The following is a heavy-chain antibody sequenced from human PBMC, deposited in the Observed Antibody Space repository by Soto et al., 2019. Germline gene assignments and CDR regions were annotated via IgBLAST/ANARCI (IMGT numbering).Heavy chain of an antibody. V-gene: IGHV3-21*01. CDR1: GFSFSIYS. Sequence: PGGSLRLSCAAHGFSFSIYSMGWVRQAPGRGLEWVSSISSSSSYIYYADSVKGRFTISRDNAKNSLYLQMNSLRAEDTAVYYCAREMATNTLDYWGQGTLVTVSS. CDR2: ISSSSSYI. J-gene: IGHJ4*02. D-gene: IGHD5-12*01. CDR3: AREMATNTLDY.